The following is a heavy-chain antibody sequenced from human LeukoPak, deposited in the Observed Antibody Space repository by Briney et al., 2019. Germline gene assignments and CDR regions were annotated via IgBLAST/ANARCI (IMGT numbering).Heavy chain of an antibody. D-gene: IGHD1-1*01. J-gene: IGHJ3*02. V-gene: IGHV4-59*01. CDR3: ARDPLSTNDFDI. CDR2: IKYSGRP. Sequence: SETLSLTCTVSGGSISNSYWNWIRQSPRKGLEWIGYIKYSGRPTYHHSLNSRVTISVDTPKKQSSLKLSSVTAADTAVYFCARDPLSTNDFDIWGQGTMVTVSS. CDR1: GGSISNSY.